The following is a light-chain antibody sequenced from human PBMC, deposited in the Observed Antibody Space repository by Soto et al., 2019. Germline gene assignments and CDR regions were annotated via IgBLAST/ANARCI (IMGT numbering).Light chain of an antibody. V-gene: IGLV2-14*01. CDR3: SSYTSSSTPSYG. CDR1: SSDVGGYNY. Sequence: QSVLTQPASVSGSPGQSITISCTGTSSDVGGYNYVSWYQQHPGKAPKLMIYEVSNRPSGVSNRFSGSKSGNTASLTISGLQAEDEADYYCSSYTSSSTPSYGFGTGTKVTGL. CDR2: EVS. J-gene: IGLJ1*01.